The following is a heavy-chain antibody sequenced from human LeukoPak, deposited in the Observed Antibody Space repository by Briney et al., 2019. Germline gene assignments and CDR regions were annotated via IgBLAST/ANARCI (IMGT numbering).Heavy chain of an antibody. CDR3: AKDLRPFLYDYDGSGHAGIDY. Sequence: GGSLRLSCAASGFTFSIYGMHWVRQAPGKGLEWVAVIPYDGSNKYYADSVKGRFTISRDNSKNTLYLQMNSLRAEDTAVYYCAKDLRPFLYDYDGSGHAGIDYWGEGTLVTASS. CDR1: GFTFSIYG. CDR2: IPYDGSNK. V-gene: IGHV3-30*18. J-gene: IGHJ4*02. D-gene: IGHD3-22*01.